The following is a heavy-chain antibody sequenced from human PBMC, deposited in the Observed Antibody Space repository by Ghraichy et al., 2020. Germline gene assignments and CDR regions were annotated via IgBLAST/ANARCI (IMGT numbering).Heavy chain of an antibody. CDR1: GGSISPYY. J-gene: IGHJ5*02. CDR3: ARDHFYNTLTNWFDP. Sequence: SETLSLTCTVSGGSISPYYWSWIRQPPGKGLEWIGYIYYSGTTNYNPSLKSRVTISVDTSKNHFSLTLTSVTAADTAVYYCARDHFYNTLTNWFDPWGQGTLVTVSS. D-gene: IGHD2/OR15-2a*01. CDR2: IYYSGTT. V-gene: IGHV4-59*01.